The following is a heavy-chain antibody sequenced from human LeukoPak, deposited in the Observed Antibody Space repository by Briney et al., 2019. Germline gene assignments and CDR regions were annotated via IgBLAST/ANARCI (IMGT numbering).Heavy chain of an antibody. Sequence: GESLKISCKGSGYSFPNYWIAWVRQMPGKGLEWMGIIYPGDSDTRYSPSFQGQVTFSADKSTSTAYLQWSSLKASDIAMYYCARLGGSSWYPLGYWGQGTLVTVSS. D-gene: IGHD6-19*01. CDR3: ARLGGSSWYPLGY. J-gene: IGHJ4*02. V-gene: IGHV5-51*01. CDR2: IYPGDSDT. CDR1: GYSFPNYW.